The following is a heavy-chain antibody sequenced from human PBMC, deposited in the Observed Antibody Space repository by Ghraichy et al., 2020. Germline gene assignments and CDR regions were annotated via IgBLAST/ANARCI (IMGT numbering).Heavy chain of an antibody. Sequence: GGSLRLSCAASGFTFSSYEMNWVRQAPGKGLEWVSYISSTGSTIYYADSVKGRFTISRDNAKNSLYLQMNSLRAEDTAVYYCARDGRIAACPPNYYYYGMDVWGQGTTVTVSS. CDR1: GFTFSSYE. D-gene: IGHD6-25*01. V-gene: IGHV3-48*03. J-gene: IGHJ6*02. CDR2: ISSTGSTI. CDR3: ARDGRIAACPPNYYYYGMDV.